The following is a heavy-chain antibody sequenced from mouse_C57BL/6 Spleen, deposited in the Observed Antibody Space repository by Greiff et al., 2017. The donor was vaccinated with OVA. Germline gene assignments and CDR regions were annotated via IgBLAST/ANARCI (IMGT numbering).Heavy chain of an antibody. V-gene: IGHV1-64*01. CDR3: ARRTGFYAMDY. J-gene: IGHJ4*01. CDR2: IHPNSGST. Sequence: QVQLQQPGAELVKPGASVKLSCKASGYTFTSYWMHWVKQRPGQGLEWIGMIHPNSGSTNYNEKFKSKATLTVDKSSSTAYMQLSSLTSEDSAVYYCARRTGFYAMDYWGQGTSVTVSS. CDR1: GYTFTSYW. D-gene: IGHD2-2*01.